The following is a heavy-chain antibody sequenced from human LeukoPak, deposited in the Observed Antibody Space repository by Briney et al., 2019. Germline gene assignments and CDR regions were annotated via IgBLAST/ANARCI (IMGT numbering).Heavy chain of an antibody. D-gene: IGHD6-13*01. J-gene: IGHJ5*02. CDR2: ISAYNGNT. CDR1: GYTFTSYG. V-gene: IGHV1-18*01. CDR3: ARDDSSSPTGEFDP. Sequence: ASVKVSCKASGYTFTSYGISWVRQAPGQGLEWMGWISAYNGNTNYAQKLQGRVTMTTDTSTSTAYMELRSLRSDDTAVYYCARDDSSSPTGEFDPWGQGTLVTVSS.